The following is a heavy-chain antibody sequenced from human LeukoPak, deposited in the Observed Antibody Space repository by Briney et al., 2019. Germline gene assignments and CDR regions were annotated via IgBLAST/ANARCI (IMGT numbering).Heavy chain of an antibody. V-gene: IGHV3-30*01. CDR1: GFTFSSYA. D-gene: IGHD5-24*01. Sequence: GRSLRLSCAASGFTFSSYAMHWVRQAPGKGLEWVAVISYDGSNKYYADSVKGRFTISRDNSKNTLYLQMNSLRAEDTAVYYCARVIGMATGDYWGQGTLVTVSS. CDR3: ARVIGMATGDY. CDR2: ISYDGSNK. J-gene: IGHJ4*02.